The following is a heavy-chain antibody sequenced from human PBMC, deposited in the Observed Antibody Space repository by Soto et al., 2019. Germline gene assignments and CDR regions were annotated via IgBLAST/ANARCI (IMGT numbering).Heavy chain of an antibody. J-gene: IGHJ3*02. CDR1: GGSISSGGYY. D-gene: IGHD3-10*01. CDR3: ARDPDYYGSGSYFSGSGAFDI. CDR2: IYYSGST. Sequence: PSETLSLTCTVSGGSISSGGYYWSWIRQHPGKGLEWIGYIYYSGSTYYNPSLKSRVTISVDTSKNQFSLKLSSVTAADTAVYYCARDPDYYGSGSYFSGSGAFDIWGQGTMVTVSS. V-gene: IGHV4-31*03.